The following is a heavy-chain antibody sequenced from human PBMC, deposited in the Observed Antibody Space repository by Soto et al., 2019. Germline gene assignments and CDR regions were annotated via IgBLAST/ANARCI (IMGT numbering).Heavy chain of an antibody. D-gene: IGHD3-22*01. CDR2: ITRSGDYT. CDR3: AKVGSYYEQFDYCYFDL. V-gene: IGHV3-23*01. Sequence: EVQLLESGGGLVQPGGSLRLSCAASGFTFSTYAMTWVRQAPGKGLEWVSAITRSGDYTQYADSVKGRFTISRDNSKNTLYMQIISLQAVDTAVYYCAKVGSYYEQFDYCYFDLGGRGTLVTVSS. CDR1: GFTFSTYA. J-gene: IGHJ2*01.